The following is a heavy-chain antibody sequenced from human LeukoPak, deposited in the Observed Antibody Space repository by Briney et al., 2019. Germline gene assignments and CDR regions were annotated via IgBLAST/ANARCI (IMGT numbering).Heavy chain of an antibody. CDR1: GGSISSYY. V-gene: IGHV4-59*08. CDR3: ASQGIAVDDAFDI. D-gene: IGHD6-19*01. J-gene: IGHJ3*02. Sequence: SSETLSLTCTVSGGSISSYYWSWIRQPPGKGLEWIGYIYYSGSTNYNPSLKSRVTISVDTSKNQFSLKLSSVTAADTAVYYCASQGIAVDDAFDIWGQGTMVTVSS. CDR2: IYYSGST.